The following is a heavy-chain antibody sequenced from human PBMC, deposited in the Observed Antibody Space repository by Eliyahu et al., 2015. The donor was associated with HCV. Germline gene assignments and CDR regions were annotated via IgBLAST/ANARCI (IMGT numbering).Heavy chain of an antibody. CDR2: IFDRGSA. CDR1: GDSIXXGGYY. CDR3: AREGLYDSRNYRAFDI. D-gene: IGHD3-22*01. J-gene: IGHJ3*02. V-gene: IGHV4-31*03. Sequence: QVQLQESGPGLVKPSQTLSLTXTVXGDSIXXGGYYWSWIRQHPGKGLXWVGYIFDRGSAHYNXSLRSRVXISVDTSKSQLSLIMSSVTAADTAVYFCAREGLYDSRNYRAFDIWGQGTMVTVSS.